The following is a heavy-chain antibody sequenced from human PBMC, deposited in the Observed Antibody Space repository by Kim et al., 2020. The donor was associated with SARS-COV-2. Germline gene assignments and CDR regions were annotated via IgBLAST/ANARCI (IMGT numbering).Heavy chain of an antibody. CDR2: IIPIFGTA. D-gene: IGHD2-15*01. CDR1: GGTFSSYA. CDR3: ARDLSLVVAATAGWFDP. V-gene: IGHV1-69*13. J-gene: IGHJ5*02. Sequence: SVKVSCKASGGTFSSYAISWVRQAPGQGLEWMGGIIPIFGTANYAQKFQGRVTITADESTSTAYMELSSLRSEDTAVYYCARDLSLVVAATAGWFDPWGQGTLVTVSS.